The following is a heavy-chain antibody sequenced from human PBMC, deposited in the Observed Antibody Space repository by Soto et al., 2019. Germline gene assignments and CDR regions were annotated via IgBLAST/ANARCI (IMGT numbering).Heavy chain of an antibody. V-gene: IGHV1-18*01. Sequence: QVQLVQSGAEVKKPGASVKVSCKASGYTFTSYGISWVRQAPGQGLEWMGWISAYNGNTNYAQKLQGRVTMTPDTSRGTGYMALRSLRSDDTAVYYCAIFPLTYCSSSREVQYFGFWGQGSLVTVSS. CDR3: AIFPLTYCSSSREVQYFGF. CDR1: GYTFTSYG. CDR2: ISAYNGNT. D-gene: IGHD6-6*01. J-gene: IGHJ4*02.